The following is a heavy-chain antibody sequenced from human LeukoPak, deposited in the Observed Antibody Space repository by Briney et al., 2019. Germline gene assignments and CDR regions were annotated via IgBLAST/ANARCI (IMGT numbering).Heavy chain of an antibody. V-gene: IGHV4-59*01. Sequence: SETLSLTCTVSRGSISSYYWSWMRQPPGKGLEWIGYIYYSGSTNYNPSLKSRVTISVDTSKNQFSLHLSSETAADTAVYYWSREGRALGYSLDPWGQGTLVTVSS. CDR3: SREGRALGYSLDP. J-gene: IGHJ5*02. D-gene: IGHD5-18*01. CDR2: IYYSGST. CDR1: RGSISSYY.